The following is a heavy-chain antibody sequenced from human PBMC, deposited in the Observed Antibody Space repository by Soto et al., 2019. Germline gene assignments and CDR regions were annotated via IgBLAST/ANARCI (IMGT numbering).Heavy chain of an antibody. Sequence: QVQLVESGGGLVKPGGSLRLSCAASGFTFSDYYMSWIRQAPGKGLEWLSYISSSGATIYYADSVKGRFTISRDNAKNSLYLQMNSLRAEDTAVYYCAKDQSAVAESDYWGQGTLVTVSS. J-gene: IGHJ4*02. V-gene: IGHV3-11*01. D-gene: IGHD6-19*01. CDR2: ISSSGATI. CDR3: AKDQSAVAESDY. CDR1: GFTFSDYY.